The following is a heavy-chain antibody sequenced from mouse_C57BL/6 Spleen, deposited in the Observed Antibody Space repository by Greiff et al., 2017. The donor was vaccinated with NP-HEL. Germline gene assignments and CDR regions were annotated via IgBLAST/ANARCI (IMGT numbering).Heavy chain of an antibody. J-gene: IGHJ4*01. Sequence: QVQLKQPGAELVMPGASVKLSCKASGYTFTSYWMHWVKQRPGQGLEWIGEIDPSDSYTNYNQKFKGKSTLTVDKSSSTAYMQLSSLTSEDSAVYYCARIYYGNLYYAMDYWGQGTSVTVSS. CDR2: IDPSDSYT. CDR1: GYTFTSYW. V-gene: IGHV1-69*01. D-gene: IGHD2-1*01. CDR3: ARIYYGNLYYAMDY.